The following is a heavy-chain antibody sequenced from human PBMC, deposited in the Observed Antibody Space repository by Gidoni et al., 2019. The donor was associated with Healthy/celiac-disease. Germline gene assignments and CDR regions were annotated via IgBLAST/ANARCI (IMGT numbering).Heavy chain of an antibody. CDR1: GFTFSGSA. CDR2: IRSKANSYAT. J-gene: IGHJ6*03. CDR3: SRHGYCGGDCYSDYYMDV. V-gene: IGHV3-73*01. D-gene: IGHD2-21*01. Sequence: EVQLVASGGGLVQPGGSLKPSCAASGFTFSGSAMHWVRQASGKGLEWVGRIRSKANSYATAYAASVKGRFTISRDDSKNTAYLQMNSLKTEDTAVCYCSRHGYCGGDCYSDYYMDVWGKGTTVTVSS.